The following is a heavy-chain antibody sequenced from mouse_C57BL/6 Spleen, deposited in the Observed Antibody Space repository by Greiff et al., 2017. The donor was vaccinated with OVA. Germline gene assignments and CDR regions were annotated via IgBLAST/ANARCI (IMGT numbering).Heavy chain of an antibody. Sequence: EVKVVESGGGLVKPGGSLKLSCAASGFTLSSYAMSWVRQTPEKRLEWVATISDGGSYTYYPDNVKGRFTISRDNAKNNLYLQMSHLKSEDTAMYYCARGDDAMDYWGQGTSVTVSS. V-gene: IGHV5-4*03. D-gene: IGHD2-12*01. CDR1: GFTLSSYA. CDR3: ARGDDAMDY. J-gene: IGHJ4*01. CDR2: ISDGGSYT.